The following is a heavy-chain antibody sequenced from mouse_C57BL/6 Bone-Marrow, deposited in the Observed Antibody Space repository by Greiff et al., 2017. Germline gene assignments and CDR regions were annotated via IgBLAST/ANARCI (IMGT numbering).Heavy chain of an antibody. Sequence: QVQLQQSGAELARPGASVKLSCKASGYTFTSYGISLVKQRTGQGLEWIGEIYPRSGNTYYNEKFKGKATLTADKSSSTAYMELRSLTSEDSAVYFCARDGPGGAYWGQGTLVTVSA. CDR1: GYTFTSYG. J-gene: IGHJ3*01. CDR2: IYPRSGNT. V-gene: IGHV1-81*01. CDR3: ARDGPGGAY. D-gene: IGHD1-2*01.